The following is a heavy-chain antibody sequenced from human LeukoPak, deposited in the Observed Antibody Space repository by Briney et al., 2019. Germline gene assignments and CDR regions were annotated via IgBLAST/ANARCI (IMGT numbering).Heavy chain of an antibody. CDR3: ARATGYSSGWRSGDWFDP. CDR1: GGTLSSYA. Sequence: SVKVSCKASGGTLSSYAISWVRQAPGQGLEWMGRIIPILGIANYAQKFQGRVTITADKSTSTAYMELSSLRSEDTAVYYCARATGYSSGWRSGDWFDPWGQGTLVTVSS. J-gene: IGHJ5*02. CDR2: IIPILGIA. V-gene: IGHV1-69*04. D-gene: IGHD6-19*01.